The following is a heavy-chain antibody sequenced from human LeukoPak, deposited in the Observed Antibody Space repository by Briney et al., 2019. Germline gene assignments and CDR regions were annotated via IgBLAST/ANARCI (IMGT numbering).Heavy chain of an antibody. CDR1: GFAFSNYW. V-gene: IGHV3-7*01. D-gene: IGHD2-2*01. CDR3: ARVGRGVPAAIDY. J-gene: IGHJ4*02. Sequence: GGSLRLSCEGSGFAFSNYWMSWVRQAPGKGLEWVANIQQHGSETYYGDSVKGRFTISRDNAKNSLYLQMNSLRAEDTAVYYCARVGRGVPAAIDYWGQGTLVTVSS. CDR2: IQQHGSET.